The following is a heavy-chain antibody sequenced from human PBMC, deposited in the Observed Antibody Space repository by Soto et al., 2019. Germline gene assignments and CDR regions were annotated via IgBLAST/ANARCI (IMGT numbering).Heavy chain of an antibody. CDR2: IYYSGST. J-gene: IGHJ4*02. Sequence: SETLSLTCTVSGGPISSYYWSWIRQPPGKGLEWIRYIYYSGSTNYNPSLKSRVTISVDTSKNQFSLKLSSVTAADTAVYYCARMYYDFWSGYYLDYWGQGTLVTVSS. V-gene: IGHV4-59*01. D-gene: IGHD3-3*01. CDR3: ARMYYDFWSGYYLDY. CDR1: GGPISSYY.